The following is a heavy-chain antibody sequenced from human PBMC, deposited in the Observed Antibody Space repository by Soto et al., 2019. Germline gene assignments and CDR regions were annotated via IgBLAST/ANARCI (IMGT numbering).Heavy chain of an antibody. Sequence: SETLSLTCAVYGGSFSGYYWSWIRQPPGKGLEWIGEINHSGSTNYNPSLKSRVTISVDTSKNQFSLKLSSVTAADTAVYYCARGRRIAVAGTLWAFDIWGQGTMVTVSS. CDR1: GGSFSGYY. CDR2: INHSGST. CDR3: ARGRRIAVAGTLWAFDI. V-gene: IGHV4-34*01. D-gene: IGHD6-19*01. J-gene: IGHJ3*02.